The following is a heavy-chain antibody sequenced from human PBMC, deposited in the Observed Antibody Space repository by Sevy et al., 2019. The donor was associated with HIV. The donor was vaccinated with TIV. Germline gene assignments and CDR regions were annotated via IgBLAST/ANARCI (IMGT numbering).Heavy chain of an antibody. V-gene: IGHV4-34*01. CDR2: IDHSGRS. CDR1: GESFSNYY. CDR3: ARGPKPLRSDYGDYRGEGYYFYS. J-gene: IGHJ4*02. Sequence: SETLSLTCAVYGESFSNYYWSWIRLSPGKGLESIGEIDHSGRSDYNPSLKSRVTMSVDTSKNQFSLKLTSVTAADTAVYYCARGPKPLRSDYGDYRGEGYYFYSWGQGTLVTVSS. D-gene: IGHD4-17*01.